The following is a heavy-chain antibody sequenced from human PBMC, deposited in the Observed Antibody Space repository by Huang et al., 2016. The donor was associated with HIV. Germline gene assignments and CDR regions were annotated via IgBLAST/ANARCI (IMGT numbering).Heavy chain of an antibody. CDR2: IRQDESEK. Sequence: VESGGRLVQPGGSIRLSCVGSTFTFGAYWMGWVRQTPGKGLEWGSNIRQDESEKFYVDPVKGRFNISRDNAKKVLFLEMNNVTVEDTATYYCATKTGAMDIWGQGTTVTVS. CDR1: TFTFGAYW. J-gene: IGHJ6*02. V-gene: IGHV3-7*03. D-gene: IGHD1-7*01. CDR3: ATKTGAMDI.